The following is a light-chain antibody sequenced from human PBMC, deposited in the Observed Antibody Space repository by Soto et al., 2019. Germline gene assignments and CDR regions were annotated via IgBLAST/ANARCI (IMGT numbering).Light chain of an antibody. CDR2: GAS. Sequence: EVVLTQSPGTLSLSPGERATLSCRTSRSISSSYLAWYQQKAGQAPRLLIYGASSRANGIPDRFSGSGSGTDFTLTITRLEPEDFVVYYCQHYATSPRTFGQGTKVEVK. J-gene: IGKJ1*01. V-gene: IGKV3-20*01. CDR1: RSISSSY. CDR3: QHYATSPRT.